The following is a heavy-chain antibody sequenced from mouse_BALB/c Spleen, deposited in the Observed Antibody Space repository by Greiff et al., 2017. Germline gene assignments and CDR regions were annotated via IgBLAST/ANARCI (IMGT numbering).Heavy chain of an antibody. CDR1: SYTFTDYA. D-gene: IGHD2-4*01. V-gene: IGHV1-67*01. CDR2: ISTYYGNT. Sequence: VKLQQSGPEMVRPGVSVKISCKGSSYTFTDYAMHWVKQSHAKSLEWIGVISTYYGNTNYNQKFKGKATMTVDKSSSTAYMELARLTSEDSAVYYCARWDYDEGFAYWGQGTLVTVSA. J-gene: IGHJ3*01. CDR3: ARWDYDEGFAY.